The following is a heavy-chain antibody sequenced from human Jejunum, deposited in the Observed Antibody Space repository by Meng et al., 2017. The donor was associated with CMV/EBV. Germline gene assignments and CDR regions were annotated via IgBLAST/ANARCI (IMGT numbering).Heavy chain of an antibody. CDR2: IKSETYGGTT. D-gene: IGHD4-11*01. CDR3: ASEIDYTNDVRRFCY. CDR1: FTFIDAW. V-gene: IGHV3-15*01. Sequence: FTFIDAWMTWVRQAPGKGLEWVGRIKSETYGGTTHYAAPVKGRFAISRDDSKNMLYLQMNSLKIEDTAVYYCASEIDYTNDVRRFCYWGRGTLVTVSS. J-gene: IGHJ4*02.